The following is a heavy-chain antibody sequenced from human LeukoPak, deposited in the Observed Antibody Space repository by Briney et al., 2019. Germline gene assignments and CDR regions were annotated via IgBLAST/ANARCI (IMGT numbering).Heavy chain of an antibody. CDR2: INQDGSEK. J-gene: IGHJ4*02. V-gene: IGHV3-7*05. Sequence: GGSLRLSCAASGFTFSGDWMSWVRQAPGKGLEWVANINQDGSEKHYVDSVEGRFTLSRDNAQNPLYLQMNSLRAEDTAVYYCARDRGWYDYWGQGTLVTVSS. CDR3: ARDRGWYDY. CDR1: GFTFSGDW. D-gene: IGHD6-19*01.